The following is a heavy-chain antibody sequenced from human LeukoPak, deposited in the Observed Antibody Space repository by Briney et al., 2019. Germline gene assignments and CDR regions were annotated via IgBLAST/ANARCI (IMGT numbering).Heavy chain of an antibody. CDR3: AKQRGSTSYYCFDY. J-gene: IGHJ4*02. D-gene: IGHD2-2*01. CDR1: GFIFSSDA. Sequence: GGSLRLSCAASGFIFSSDAVSWVRQAPGKGLEWVSVISGSGGSTYYADSVKGRFTISRDNSKNTLYLQMNSLRAEDTALYYCAKQRGSTSYYCFDYWGQGTLVTASS. V-gene: IGHV3-23*01. CDR2: ISGSGGST.